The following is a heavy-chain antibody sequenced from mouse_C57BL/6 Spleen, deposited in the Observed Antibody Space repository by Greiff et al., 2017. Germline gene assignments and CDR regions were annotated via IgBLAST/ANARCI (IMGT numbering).Heavy chain of an antibody. D-gene: IGHD2-2*01. CDR2: IDPEDGDT. CDR3: TQGYEGYAMDY. J-gene: IGHJ4*01. V-gene: IGHV14-1*01. CDR1: GFNIKDYY. Sequence: VHVKQSGAELVRPGASVKLSCTASGFNIKDYYMHWVKQRPEQGLEWIGRIDPEDGDTEYAPKFQGKATMTADTSSNTAYLQLSSLTSEDTAVYYCTQGYEGYAMDYWGQGTSVTVSS.